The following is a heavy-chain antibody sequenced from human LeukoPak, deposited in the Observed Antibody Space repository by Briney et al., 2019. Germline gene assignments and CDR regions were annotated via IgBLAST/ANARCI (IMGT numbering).Heavy chain of an antibody. CDR3: AREVEGTGVGASSFDY. CDR1: GGSISSGGYY. J-gene: IGHJ4*02. D-gene: IGHD1-26*01. Sequence: SQTLSLTCTVSGGSISSGGYYWSCNRQPPGKGLEWIGYIYHSGSTYYNPSLKSRVTISVDRSKNQFSLKLSSVTAADTAVYYCAREVEGTGVGASSFDYWGQGTLVTVSS. V-gene: IGHV4-30-2*01. CDR2: IYHSGST.